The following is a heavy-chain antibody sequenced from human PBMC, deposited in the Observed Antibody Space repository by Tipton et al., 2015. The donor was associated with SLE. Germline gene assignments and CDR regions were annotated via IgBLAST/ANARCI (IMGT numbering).Heavy chain of an antibody. Sequence: TLSLTCNVSGDSMSSGTHYWRWCRQHPGKGLEWVGYIFYSGYASYNPSLKTRLTISIDTSKNQFSLNLRSITAADTAVYYCARLETPVSRRGGYFDYWGQGTLVAVSS. CDR2: IFYSGYA. J-gene: IGHJ4*02. V-gene: IGHV4-31*03. CDR1: GDSMSSGTHY. CDR3: ARLETPVSRRGGYFDY. D-gene: IGHD5-24*01.